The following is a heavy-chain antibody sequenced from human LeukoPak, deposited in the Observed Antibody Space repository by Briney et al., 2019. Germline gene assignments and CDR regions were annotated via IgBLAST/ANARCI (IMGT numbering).Heavy chain of an antibody. CDR1: GFTFSSYG. J-gene: IGHJ4*02. V-gene: IGHV3-23*01. Sequence: PGGSLRLSCAASGFTFSSYGMSWVRQPPGKGLEWVSVISGNHRTYYADSAKGRFTISRDNSKNILYLQMNSLRAEDTAVYYCAKDRAGRLGESLEDWGQGTLVTVSS. CDR3: AKDRAGRLGESLED. D-gene: IGHD3-10*01. CDR2: ISGNHRT.